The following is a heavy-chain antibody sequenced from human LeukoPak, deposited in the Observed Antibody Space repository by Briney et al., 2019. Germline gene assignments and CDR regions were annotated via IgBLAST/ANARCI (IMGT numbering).Heavy chain of an antibody. CDR2: ISWNSGSI. V-gene: IGHV3-9*01. CDR1: GFTFDDYA. Sequence: GRSLRLSCAASGFTFDDYAMHWVRQAPGKGLEWVSGISWNSGSIGYADSVKGRFTISRDNAKNFLHLQMNSLRAEDTAVYYCAKDRRGGWLRLDAFDIWGQGTMVTVSS. D-gene: IGHD5-12*01. J-gene: IGHJ3*02. CDR3: AKDRRGGWLRLDAFDI.